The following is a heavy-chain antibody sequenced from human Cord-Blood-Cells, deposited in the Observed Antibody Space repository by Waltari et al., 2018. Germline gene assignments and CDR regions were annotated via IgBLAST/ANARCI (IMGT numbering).Heavy chain of an antibody. J-gene: IGHJ3*02. CDR3: ARDIVGANDAFDI. Sequence: QVQLQQWGAGLLTPSETLSLTCAVYGGSFSGYSWSWIRQPPGKGLEWIGEINHSGSTNYNPSLKSRVTISVDTSKNQFSLKLSSVTAADTAVYYCARDIVGANDAFDIWGQGTMVTVSS. D-gene: IGHD1-26*01. CDR2: INHSGST. CDR1: GGSFSGYS. V-gene: IGHV4-34*01.